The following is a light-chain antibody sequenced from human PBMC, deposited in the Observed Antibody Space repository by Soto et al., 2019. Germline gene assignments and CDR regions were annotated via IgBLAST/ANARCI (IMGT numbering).Light chain of an antibody. CDR2: QAS. Sequence: DIQMTQSLATPSTSVGDRVTITCRASPRIGSWLACYHPKPGTAPKPLIYQASTFHSGVPSRFSASGSGTEFTPTISTLQPDDSATYSRQQYNDNWTFAQGTKV. V-gene: IGKV1-5*03. CDR1: PRIGSW. J-gene: IGKJ1*01. CDR3: QQYNDNWT.